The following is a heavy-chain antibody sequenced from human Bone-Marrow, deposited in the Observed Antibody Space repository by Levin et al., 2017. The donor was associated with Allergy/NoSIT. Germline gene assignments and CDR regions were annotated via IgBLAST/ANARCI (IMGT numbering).Heavy chain of an antibody. J-gene: IGHJ4*02. CDR3: ARGGFCTSGSCTIDF. D-gene: IGHD2-8*01. V-gene: IGHV1-69*13. Sequence: ASVKVSCKISGDIFSSYMIGWVRQAPGEGLEWMGGIILMFGPAHYAQKFQDRVSISADDSTTTVYMELTNLKSDDTAMYYCARGGFCTSGSCTIDFWGQGTLVTVSS. CDR2: IILMFGPA. CDR1: GDIFSSYM.